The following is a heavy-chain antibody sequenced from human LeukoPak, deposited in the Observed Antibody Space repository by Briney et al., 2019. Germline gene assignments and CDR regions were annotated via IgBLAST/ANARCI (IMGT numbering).Heavy chain of an antibody. Sequence: GGSPRLSCAASGFTFSSYSMNWVRQAPGKGLEWVSYISSSGYTINYADSVKGRFTISRDNAKNSLYLQMNSLRAEDTAVYYCARGVPKTSYYYYYMDVWGKGTTVTVSS. CDR1: GFTFSSYS. CDR3: ARGVPKTSYYYYYMDV. V-gene: IGHV3-48*01. J-gene: IGHJ6*03. D-gene: IGHD4-11*01. CDR2: ISSSGYTI.